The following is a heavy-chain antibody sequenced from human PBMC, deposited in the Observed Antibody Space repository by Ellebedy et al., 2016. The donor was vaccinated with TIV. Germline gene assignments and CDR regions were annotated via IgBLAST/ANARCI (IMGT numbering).Heavy chain of an antibody. CDR2: ISYDGSNK. CDR3: VREVTMTKRGY. CDR1: GFTFSSYA. Sequence: GESLKISCAASGFTFSSYAMHWVRQAPGKGLEWVAVISYDGSNKYYADSVKGRFTISRDNSKNTLYPQMNSLRAEDTAVYYCVREVTMTKRGYWGQGTLVTVSS. J-gene: IGHJ4*02. D-gene: IGHD3-22*01. V-gene: IGHV3-30-3*01.